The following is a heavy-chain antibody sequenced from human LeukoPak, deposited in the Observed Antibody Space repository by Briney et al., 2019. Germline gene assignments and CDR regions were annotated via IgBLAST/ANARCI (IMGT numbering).Heavy chain of an antibody. CDR2: INPNSGGT. V-gene: IGHV1-2*02. J-gene: IGHJ4*02. CDR1: GHTFTAYY. CDR3: ATYYSDTSARD. Sequence: ASVKVSCKASGHTFTAYYMFWVRQAPGQGLEWMGWINPNSGGTNFAPNFQGRVTLTRDTSISTAYVELNDLTTDDTAVYFCATYYSDTSARDWGQGTLVTVSS. D-gene: IGHD3-22*01.